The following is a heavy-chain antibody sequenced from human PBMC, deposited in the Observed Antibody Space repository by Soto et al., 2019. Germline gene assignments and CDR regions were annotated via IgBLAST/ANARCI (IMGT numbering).Heavy chain of an antibody. CDR3: ARDHVVVAATFRASYYGMDV. J-gene: IGHJ6*02. Sequence: QVKLVESRGGVVQPGRSLRLSCAASGFTFSSYAMHWVRQAPGKGLEWVAVISYDGSNKYYADSVKGRFTISRDNSKNTLYLQLNSLRAEDTAVYYCARDHVVVAATFRASYYGMDVWGQGTKVTVSS. V-gene: IGHV3-30-3*01. CDR1: GFTFSSYA. CDR2: ISYDGSNK. D-gene: IGHD2-15*01.